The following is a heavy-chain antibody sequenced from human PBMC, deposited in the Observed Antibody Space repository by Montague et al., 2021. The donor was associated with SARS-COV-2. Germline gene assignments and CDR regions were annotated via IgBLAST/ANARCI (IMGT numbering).Heavy chain of an antibody. Sequence: SETLSLTCTVSGGSISSYYWSWIRQPPGKGLEWIGYIFNSGSTNYNPSLKSRVTISVDTSKNQPSLRLRSVTAADTAVYYCVRVGVSNWYSFFDYWGQGTLVTVSS. J-gene: IGHJ4*02. D-gene: IGHD6-13*01. CDR2: IFNSGST. CDR1: GGSISSYY. V-gene: IGHV4-59*01. CDR3: VRVGVSNWYSFFDY.